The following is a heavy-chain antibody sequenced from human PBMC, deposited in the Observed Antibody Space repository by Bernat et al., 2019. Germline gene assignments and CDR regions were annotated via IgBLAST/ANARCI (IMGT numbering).Heavy chain of an antibody. CDR2: IYYSGST. CDR3: ARELWFGELPRRWFDP. Sequence: QVQLQESGPGLVKPSQTLSLTCTVSGGSISSGGYYWSWIRQHPGKGLEWIGYIYYSGSTYYNPSLKSRVTISVDTSKNQFSLKLSSVTAANTTVYYCARELWFGELPRRWFDPWGQGTLVTVSS. J-gene: IGHJ5*02. CDR1: GGSISSGGYY. D-gene: IGHD3-10*01. V-gene: IGHV4-31*03.